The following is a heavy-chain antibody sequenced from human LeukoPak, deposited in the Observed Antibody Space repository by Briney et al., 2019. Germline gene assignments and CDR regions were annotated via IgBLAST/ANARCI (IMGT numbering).Heavy chain of an antibody. CDR2: TRNKANSYTT. V-gene: IGHV3-72*01. D-gene: IGHD1-7*01. Sequence: GGSLRLSCAASGFTFSDHYMDWVRQAPGKGLEWVGRTRNKANSYTTEYAASVKGRFTISRDDSKNSLYLQMNSLKTEDTAVYYCARANWNYPARIDIWGQGTMVTVSS. CDR3: ARANWNYPARIDI. CDR1: GFTFSDHY. J-gene: IGHJ3*02.